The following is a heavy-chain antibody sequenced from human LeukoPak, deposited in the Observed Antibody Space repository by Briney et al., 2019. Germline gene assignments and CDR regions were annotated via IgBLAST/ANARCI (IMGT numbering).Heavy chain of an antibody. J-gene: IGHJ5*02. CDR3: AREYCSSTSCLFDP. CDR2: IWYDGTNK. CDR1: GFIFSSYG. Sequence: GGSLRLSCATSGFIFSSYGMHWVRQAPGKGLEGVAVIWYDGTNKNYADSVKGRFTISRDNSKNTLYLQMNSLRAEDTAVYYCAREYCSSTSCLFDPWGQGTLVTVSS. D-gene: IGHD2-2*01. V-gene: IGHV3-33*01.